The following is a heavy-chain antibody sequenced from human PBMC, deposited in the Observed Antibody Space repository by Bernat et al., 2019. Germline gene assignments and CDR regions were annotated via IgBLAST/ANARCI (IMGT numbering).Heavy chain of an antibody. V-gene: IGHV3-49*04. Sequence: EVQLVESGGGLVQPGRSLRLSCTASGFTFGDYAMSWVRQAPGKGLEWVGFIRSKAYGGTTEYAASVKGRFTISRDDSKSIAYLQMNSLKTEDTAVYYCTRDRPAEYCGGDCYAFDIWGQGTMVTVSS. D-gene: IGHD2-21*02. CDR3: TRDRPAEYCGGDCYAFDI. CDR1: GFTFGDYA. CDR2: IRSKAYGGTT. J-gene: IGHJ3*02.